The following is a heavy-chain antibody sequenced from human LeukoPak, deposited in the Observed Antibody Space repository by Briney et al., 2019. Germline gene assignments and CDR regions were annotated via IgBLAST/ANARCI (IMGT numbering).Heavy chain of an antibody. Sequence: PGGSLRLSCAASEFTFSNAWVTWVRQAPGKGLEWVGRIKSKTAGGTIDYAAPVKGRFTISRDDSKNTLYPQMNSLKTEDTAVYYCTTGESMVGTTIHIRWADWGQGTLVTVSS. J-gene: IGHJ4*02. D-gene: IGHD1-26*01. V-gene: IGHV3-15*01. CDR1: EFTFSNAW. CDR2: IKSKTAGGTI. CDR3: TTGESMVGTTIHIRWAD.